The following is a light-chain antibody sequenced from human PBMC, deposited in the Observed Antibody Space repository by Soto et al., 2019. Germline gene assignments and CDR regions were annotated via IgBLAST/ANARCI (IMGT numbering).Light chain of an antibody. CDR1: SSDVGGYNY. Sequence: QSALTQPASVSGSSGQSITISCTGTSSDVGGYNYVSWYQQHPGKAPKLMIYEVANRPSGVSTRFSGSKSGNTASLTISGLQAEDEADYYCSSYASSSTLVFGGGTKVTVL. V-gene: IGLV2-14*01. CDR2: EVA. J-gene: IGLJ2*01. CDR3: SSYASSSTLV.